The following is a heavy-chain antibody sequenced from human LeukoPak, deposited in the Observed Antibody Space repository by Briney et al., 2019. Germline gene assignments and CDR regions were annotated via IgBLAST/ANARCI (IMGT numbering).Heavy chain of an antibody. J-gene: IGHJ4*02. CDR2: ISGSGGST. D-gene: IGHD3-10*01. Sequence: GGSLRLSCAASGFTFSSYGMHWVRQAPGKGVEWVSAISGSGGSTYYADSVKGRFTISRDNSKNTLYLQMNSLRAEDTAVYYCARVIWFGESKRDYWGQGTLVTVSS. CDR3: ARVIWFGESKRDY. CDR1: GFTFSSYG. V-gene: IGHV3-23*01.